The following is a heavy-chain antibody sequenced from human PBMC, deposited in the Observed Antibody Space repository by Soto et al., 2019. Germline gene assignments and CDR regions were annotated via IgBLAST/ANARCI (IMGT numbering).Heavy chain of an antibody. CDR3: ARHVAAAGFFAFDY. V-gene: IGHV4-39*01. D-gene: IGHD6-13*01. CDR2: MYYTGST. J-gene: IGHJ4*02. Sequence: QLQLQESGPGLVKPSETLSLTCTVSGGSISSSSHYWGWIRQSPGKGLEWIGTMYYTGSTYHNPSLTSRATISVDTSKNQFSLKLSSVTAADTAVYYCARHVAAAGFFAFDYWGQGTLVTVSS. CDR1: GGSISSSSHY.